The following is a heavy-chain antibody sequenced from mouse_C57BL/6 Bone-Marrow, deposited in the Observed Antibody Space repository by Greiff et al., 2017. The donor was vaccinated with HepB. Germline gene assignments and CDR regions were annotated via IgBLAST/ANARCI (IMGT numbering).Heavy chain of an antibody. D-gene: IGHD1-1*01. CDR2: INPNNGGT. CDR3: ARSPHYYGSSYYAMDY. CDR1: GYTFTDYN. J-gene: IGHJ4*01. V-gene: IGHV1-18*01. Sequence: DVKLQESGPELVKPGASVKIPCKASGYTFTDYNMDWVKQSHGKSLEWIGDINPNNGGTIYNQKFKGKATLTVDKSSSTAYMELRSLTSEDTAVYYCARSPHYYGSSYYAMDYWGQGTSVTVSS.